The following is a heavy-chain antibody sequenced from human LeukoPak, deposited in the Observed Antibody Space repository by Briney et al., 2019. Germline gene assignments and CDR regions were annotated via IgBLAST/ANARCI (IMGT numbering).Heavy chain of an antibody. V-gene: IGHV3-30*03. J-gene: IGHJ3*02. CDR1: GFTFSSYG. CDR2: ISYDGSNK. D-gene: IGHD5-18*01. Sequence: GRSLRLSCAASGFTFSSYGMHWVRQAPGKGLEWVAVISYDGSNKYYADSVKGRFTISRDNSKNTLYLQMNSLRAEDTAVYYCARDYRSYSYGRGALDIWGQGTMVTVSS. CDR3: ARDYRSYSYGRGALDI.